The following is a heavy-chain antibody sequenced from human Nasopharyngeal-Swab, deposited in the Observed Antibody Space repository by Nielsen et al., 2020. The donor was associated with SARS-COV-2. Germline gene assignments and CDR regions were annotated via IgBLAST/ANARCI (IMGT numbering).Heavy chain of an antibody. J-gene: IGHJ4*02. V-gene: IGHV3-7*04. CDR2: IKQDGSEK. Sequence: GESLKISCAASGFTFSSYAMSWVRQAPGKGLEWVANIKQDGSEKYYVDSVKGRFTISRDNAKNSLYLQMNRLRAEDTAVYYCARARFGSGNYYGFDYWGQGALVTVSS. CDR1: GFTFSSYA. CDR3: ARARFGSGNYYGFDY. D-gene: IGHD3-10*01.